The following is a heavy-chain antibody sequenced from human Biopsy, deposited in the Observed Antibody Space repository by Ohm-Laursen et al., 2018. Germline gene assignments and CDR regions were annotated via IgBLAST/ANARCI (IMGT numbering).Heavy chain of an antibody. CDR3: AREGGGLLPIRLTDF. J-gene: IGHJ4*02. D-gene: IGHD1-26*01. V-gene: IGHV4-34*01. CDR1: GESFSDYY. Sequence: SDTLSLTCEVSGESFSDYYWSWIRQSPGKGLEWIGEINHRGRSSYSPSLQSRVTISVDASKNQFSLNMKPVTAADTAVYFCAREGGGLLPIRLTDFWGPGMMVTVSS. CDR2: INHRGRS.